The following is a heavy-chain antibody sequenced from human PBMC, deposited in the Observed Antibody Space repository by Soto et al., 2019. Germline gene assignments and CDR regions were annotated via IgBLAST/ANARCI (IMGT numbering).Heavy chain of an antibody. CDR3: ARDPPRRIVGATGGY. Sequence: QVQLVQSGAEVKKPGASVKVSCKASGYTFTSYGISWVRQAPGQGLEWMGWISAYNGNTNYAQKLQGRVTMTTDTSTSTAYMELRTLRSDDTAVYYCARDPPRRIVGATGGYWGPGTLVTVSS. CDR1: GYTFTSYG. D-gene: IGHD1-26*01. V-gene: IGHV1-18*01. CDR2: ISAYNGNT. J-gene: IGHJ4*02.